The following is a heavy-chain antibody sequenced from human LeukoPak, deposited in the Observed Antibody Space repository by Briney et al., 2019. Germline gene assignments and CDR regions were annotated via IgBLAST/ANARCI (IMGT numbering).Heavy chain of an antibody. D-gene: IGHD3-9*01. Sequence: PSETLSLTCTVSGGSISSGDYYWSWIRQPPGKGLEWIGYIYYSGSTYYNPSLKSRVTISVDTSKNQFSLKLSSVTAADTAVYYCASGTYYDILTGLREFDYWGQGTLVTVSS. V-gene: IGHV4-30-4*01. J-gene: IGHJ4*02. CDR3: ASGTYYDILTGLREFDY. CDR1: GGSISSGDYY. CDR2: IYYSGST.